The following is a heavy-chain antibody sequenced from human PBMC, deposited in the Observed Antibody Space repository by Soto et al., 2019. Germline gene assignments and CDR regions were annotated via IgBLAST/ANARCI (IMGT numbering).Heavy chain of an antibody. V-gene: IGHV3-33*01. CDR1: GFTFSSYG. CDR3: GREALPPPDIVVVPSASYYYYYGMHV. J-gene: IGHJ6*02. Sequence: QVQLVESGGGVVQPGRSLRLSCAASGFTFSSYGMHWVRQAPGKGLEWVAVIWYDGSNKYYADSVKGRFTISRDNSKNTLYLQMNSLRAEDTAVYYCGREALPPPDIVVVPSASYYYYYGMHVWGQGTTVTVSS. D-gene: IGHD2-2*01. CDR2: IWYDGSNK.